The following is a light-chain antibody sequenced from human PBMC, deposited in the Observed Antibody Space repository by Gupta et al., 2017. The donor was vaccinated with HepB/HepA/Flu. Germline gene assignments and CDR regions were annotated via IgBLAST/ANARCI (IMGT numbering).Light chain of an antibody. J-gene: IGKJ4*01. V-gene: IGKV3-15*01. CDR2: GAS. CDR1: QSVSSN. Sequence: EIVMTQSPATLSVSPGERATLSCRASQSVSSNLAWYQQKPGQAPRVLIYGASTRATGIPARFSGSGCGTEFTLTISSRQSEDFAVYYCQHYNNWPPLTFGGGTQVEIK. CDR3: QHYNNWPPLT.